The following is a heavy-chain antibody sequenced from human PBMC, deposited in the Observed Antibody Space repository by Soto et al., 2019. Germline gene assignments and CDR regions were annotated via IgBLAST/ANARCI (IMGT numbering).Heavy chain of an antibody. CDR3: ARGGAATVVTPNY. D-gene: IGHD4-17*01. V-gene: IGHV3-21*01. Sequence: PGGSLRLSCAASVFTFSSYSMNWVRQAPGKGLEWVSSISSSSSYIYYADSVKGRFTISRDNAKNSLYLQMNRLRAEDTAVYYCARGGAATVVTPNYWGQGTLVTVSS. J-gene: IGHJ4*02. CDR1: VFTFSSYS. CDR2: ISSSSSYI.